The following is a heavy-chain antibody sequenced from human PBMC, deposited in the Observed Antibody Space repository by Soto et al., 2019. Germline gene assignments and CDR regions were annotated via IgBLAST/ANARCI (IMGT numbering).Heavy chain of an antibody. CDR1: GGSFSGYY. Sequence: SETLSLTCAVYGGSFSGYYWSWIRQPPGKGLEWIGEINHSGSTNYNPSLKSRVTISVDTSKNQFSLKLSSVTAADTAVYYCASRPSITIFGAYYYGMDVWGQGTTVTVSS. CDR3: ASRPSITIFGAYYYGMDV. J-gene: IGHJ6*02. CDR2: INHSGST. V-gene: IGHV4-34*01. D-gene: IGHD3-3*01.